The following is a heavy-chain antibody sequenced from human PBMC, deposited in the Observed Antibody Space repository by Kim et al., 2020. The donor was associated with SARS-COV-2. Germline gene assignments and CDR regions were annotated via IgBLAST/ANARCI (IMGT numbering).Heavy chain of an antibody. V-gene: IGHV3-23*01. J-gene: IGHJ6*02. D-gene: IGHD2-2*01. Sequence: GGSLRLSCAASGFTFSSYAMSWVRQAPGKGLEWVSAISGSGGSTYYADSVKGRFTISRDNSKNTLYLQMNSLRAEDTAVYYCAKGGWFVVVPPYGMDVWGQGTTVTVSS. CDR3: AKGGWFVVVPPYGMDV. CDR1: GFTFSSYA. CDR2: ISGSGGST.